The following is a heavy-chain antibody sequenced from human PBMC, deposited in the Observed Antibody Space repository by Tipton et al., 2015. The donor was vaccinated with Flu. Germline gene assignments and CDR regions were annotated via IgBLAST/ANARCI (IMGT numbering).Heavy chain of an antibody. D-gene: IGHD3-3*01. J-gene: IGHJ4*02. CDR1: GGSISSSRYY. CDR3: ARDTIFGVAH. V-gene: IGHV4-39*07. CDR2: IYHSGTA. Sequence: LRLSCTVSGGSISSSRYYWGWIRQPPGKGLEWIGSIYHSGTAYYNPSLKSRVTISVDTSKNQFSLKLSSVTAADTAVYYCARDTIFGVAHWGQGTLVTVSS.